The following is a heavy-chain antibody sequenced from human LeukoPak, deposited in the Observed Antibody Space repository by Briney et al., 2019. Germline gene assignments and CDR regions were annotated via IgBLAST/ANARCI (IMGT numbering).Heavy chain of an antibody. D-gene: IGHD3-22*01. Sequence: ASVKVSCMASGFTFNTYGISWLRQAPGQGLEWMGWISAYNDDTNYVKKFQGRVTMTEDTSTDTAYMELSSLRSEDTAVYYCATDPHYYDSSGYMADYWGQGTLVTVSS. J-gene: IGHJ4*02. V-gene: IGHV1-18*01. CDR3: ATDPHYYDSSGYMADY. CDR1: GFTFNTYG. CDR2: ISAYNDDT.